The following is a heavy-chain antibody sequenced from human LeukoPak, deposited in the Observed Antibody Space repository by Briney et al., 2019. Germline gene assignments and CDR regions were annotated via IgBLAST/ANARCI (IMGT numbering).Heavy chain of an antibody. CDR1: GGSIRGYY. D-gene: IGHD6-19*01. CDR2: VYNSGST. J-gene: IGHJ5*02. Sequence: PSETLSLTCTVSGGSIRGYYWSWVRQPSGKGLEWIGYVYNSGSTNYNPSLKSRVTISVDTSKNQFSLKLSSVTAADTAVYYCATDTGSSGWYWFDPWGQGTLVIVSS. V-gene: IGHV4-59*01. CDR3: ATDTGSSGWYWFDP.